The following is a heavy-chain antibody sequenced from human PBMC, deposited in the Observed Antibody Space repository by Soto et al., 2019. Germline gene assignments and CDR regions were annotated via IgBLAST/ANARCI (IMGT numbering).Heavy chain of an antibody. CDR3: AKDRSGWYTYYYYGMDV. CDR1: GFTFSSYG. D-gene: IGHD6-19*01. Sequence: GGSLILSCAASGFTFSSYGMHWVRQAPGKGLEWVAVISYDGSNKYYADSVKGRFTISRDSSKNTLYLQMNSLRAEDTAVYYCAKDRSGWYTYYYYGMDVWGQGTTVTVSS. J-gene: IGHJ6*02. V-gene: IGHV3-30*18. CDR2: ISYDGSNK.